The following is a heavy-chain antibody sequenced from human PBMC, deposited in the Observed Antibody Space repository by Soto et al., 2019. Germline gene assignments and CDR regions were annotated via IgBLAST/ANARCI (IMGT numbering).Heavy chain of an antibody. CDR1: GFTFSSYA. V-gene: IGHV3-23*01. CDR3: AKDAISMVRGVNNWFDP. D-gene: IGHD3-10*01. Sequence: EGSLRLSCAASGFTFSSYAMTWFRQAPGKGLEWVSGISGGGGVSTYYADSVKGRFTISRDNSMNTLYLQMNRLRAEDTAVYYCAKDAISMVRGVNNWFDPWGQGTLVTVSS. J-gene: IGHJ5*02. CDR2: ISGGGGVST.